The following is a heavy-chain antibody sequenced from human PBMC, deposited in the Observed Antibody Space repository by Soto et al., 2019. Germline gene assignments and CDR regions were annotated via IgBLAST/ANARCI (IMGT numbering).Heavy chain of an antibody. Sequence: SETLSLTCAVYGGSFSGYYWSWIRQPPGKGLEWIGEINHSGSTRYSPSFQGQVTISADKSISTAYLQWSSLKASDTAMYYCARRALDGSYIDYWGQGTLVTVSS. J-gene: IGHJ4*02. CDR1: GGSFSGYY. V-gene: IGHV4-34*01. D-gene: IGHD1-26*01. CDR3: ARRALDGSYIDY. CDR2: INHSGST.